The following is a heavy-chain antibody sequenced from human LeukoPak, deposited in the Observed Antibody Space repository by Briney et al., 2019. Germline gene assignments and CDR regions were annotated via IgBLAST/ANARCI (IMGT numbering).Heavy chain of an antibody. CDR1: GGSISSGAYY. V-gene: IGHV4-31*03. CDR3: ARASGSGYY. D-gene: IGHD3-22*01. Sequence: SQTLSLTCSVSGGSISSGAYYWSWIRQHPGKGLEWIGYISNSGDTYYNPFLKSRVTISVDTSRNQFSLKLRFVTAADTAVYYCARASGSGYYWGQGTRSPSPQ. CDR2: ISNSGDT. J-gene: IGHJ4*02.